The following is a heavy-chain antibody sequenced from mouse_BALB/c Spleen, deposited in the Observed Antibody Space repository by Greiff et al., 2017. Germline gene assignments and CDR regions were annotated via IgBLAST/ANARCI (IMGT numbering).Heavy chain of an antibody. CDR3: SRAYGYDGYFDY. J-gene: IGHJ2*01. V-gene: IGHV1-55*01. Sequence: VKVVESGAELVKPGASVKMSCKASGYTFTSYWINWVKQRPGQGLEWIGDIYPGRGITNYNEKFKSKATLTLDTSSSTAYMQLSSLTSEDSAVYYCSRAYGYDGYFDYWGQGTTLTVSS. D-gene: IGHD2-2*01. CDR1: GYTFTSYW. CDR2: IYPGRGIT.